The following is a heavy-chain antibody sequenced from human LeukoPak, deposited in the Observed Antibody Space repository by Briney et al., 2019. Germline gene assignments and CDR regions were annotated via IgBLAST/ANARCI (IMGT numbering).Heavy chain of an antibody. CDR2: IYSGGST. CDR3: ARTLGYGDYDIED. CDR1: GFTVSSNY. D-gene: IGHD4-17*01. J-gene: IGHJ4*02. Sequence: PGGSLRLSCAASGFTVSSNYMSWVRQAPGKGLEWVSVIYSGGSTYYADSVKGRFTISGDNSKNTLYLQMNSLRAEATAVYYCARTLGYGDYDIEDWGQGTLVTVSS. V-gene: IGHV3-66*01.